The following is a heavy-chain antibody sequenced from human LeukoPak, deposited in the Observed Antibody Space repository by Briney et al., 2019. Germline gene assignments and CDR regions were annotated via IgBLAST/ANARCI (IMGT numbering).Heavy chain of an antibody. CDR2: IFYSGIT. V-gene: IGHV4-39*01. CDR1: GDSVSSTTSY. J-gene: IGHJ4*02. Sequence: PSETLSLTCTVSGDSVSSTTSYWTWIRQPPGQGLEYIGSIFYSGITFYNPSLKSRVTMSVDTSKNQFSLKLNSVTAADTAAYFCARQLAGLFFNSWGQGTLVAVSS. CDR3: ARQLAGLFFNS. D-gene: IGHD6-19*01.